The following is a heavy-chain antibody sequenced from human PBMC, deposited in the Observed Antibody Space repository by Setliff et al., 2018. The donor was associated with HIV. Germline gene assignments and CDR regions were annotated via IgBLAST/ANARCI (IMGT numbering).Heavy chain of an antibody. CDR1: GFTFSSYA. Sequence: GSLRLSCAASGFTFSSYAMSWVRQAPGKGLEWVSAISGSGGYTYYADSVKGRFTISRDNSKNTLYLQMNSLRAEDTAVYYCAKDIPVEGDSGYDPLFGYWGQGTLVTVAS. J-gene: IGHJ4*02. D-gene: IGHD5-12*01. V-gene: IGHV3-23*01. CDR3: AKDIPVEGDSGYDPLFGY. CDR2: ISGSGGYT.